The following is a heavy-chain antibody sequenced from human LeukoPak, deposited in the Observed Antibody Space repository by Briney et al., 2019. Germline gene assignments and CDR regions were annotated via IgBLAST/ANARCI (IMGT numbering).Heavy chain of an antibody. V-gene: IGHV3-33*08. CDR2: IWYDGYNK. Sequence: GGSLRLSCAVSGFTFSSYAVHWVRQAPGKGLEWVAGIWYDGYNKFYADSAKGRFTISRDNSKNTLYLQMSSLRAEDTALYYCARVSHYGSGYYYTLAYWGQGTLVTVSS. CDR3: ARVSHYGSGYYYTLAY. J-gene: IGHJ4*02. CDR1: GFTFSSYA. D-gene: IGHD3-10*01.